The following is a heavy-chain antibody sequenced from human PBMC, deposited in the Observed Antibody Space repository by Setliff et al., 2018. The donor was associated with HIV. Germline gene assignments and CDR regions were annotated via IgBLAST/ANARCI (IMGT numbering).Heavy chain of an antibody. J-gene: IGHJ3*02. CDR3: AREITYDYVWGSFRQGAFDI. CDR1: GGSISSYY. CDR2: IYYSGST. V-gene: IGHV4-59*01. D-gene: IGHD3-16*01. Sequence: SETLSLTCTVSGGSISSYYWSWIRQPPGKGLEWIGYIYYSGSTNYNPSLKSRVTISVDTSRNHFSLKLIPVTAADTAVYYCAREITYDYVWGSFRQGAFDIWGQGTLVTV.